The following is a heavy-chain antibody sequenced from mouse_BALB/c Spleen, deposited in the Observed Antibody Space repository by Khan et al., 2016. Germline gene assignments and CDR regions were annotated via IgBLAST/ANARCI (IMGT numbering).Heavy chain of an antibody. CDR1: GYSIASVYF. J-gene: IGHJ3*01. V-gene: IGHV3-6*02. D-gene: IGHD2-2*01. CDR3: GREGYDGWFAY. CDR2: ISYDGYN. Sequence: EVQLQESGPGLVKPSQSLSLTCSVTGYSIASVYFWNWIGQFPGNKLEWMGYISYDGYNDYNPSLKNRISITRDTSKNQFFLKLNSVTTEDTATDFCGREGYDGWFAYWGQGTLVTVSA.